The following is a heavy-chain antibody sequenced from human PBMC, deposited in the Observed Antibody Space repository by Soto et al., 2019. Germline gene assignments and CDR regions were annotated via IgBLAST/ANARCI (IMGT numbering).Heavy chain of an antibody. D-gene: IGHD3-10*01. CDR3: ARDFRLLWFGELPGLIDY. CDR2: ISSSGSTI. Sequence: QVQLVESGGGLVKPGGSLRLSCAASGFTFSDNYMSWIRQAPGKGLEWVSYISSSGSTIYYADSVKGRFTISRDNAKNSLYLQMNSLRAEDTAVYYCARDFRLLWFGELPGLIDYWGQGTLVTVSS. J-gene: IGHJ4*02. V-gene: IGHV3-11*01. CDR1: GFTFSDNY.